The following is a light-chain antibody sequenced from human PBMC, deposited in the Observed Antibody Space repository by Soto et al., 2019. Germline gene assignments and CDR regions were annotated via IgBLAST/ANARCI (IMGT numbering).Light chain of an antibody. CDR3: QQRSNWPLT. CDR1: HSVSSY. J-gene: IGKJ4*01. CDR2: DAS. V-gene: IGKV3-11*01. Sequence: ILLTHSPATLSLSPGERATLSCRASHSVSSYLDWYQQKPGQAPRLLISDASNRDTGIPARFSGIGSGTVFALTISSLEPDDYAFYYCQQRSNWPLTFGGGPKVEIQ.